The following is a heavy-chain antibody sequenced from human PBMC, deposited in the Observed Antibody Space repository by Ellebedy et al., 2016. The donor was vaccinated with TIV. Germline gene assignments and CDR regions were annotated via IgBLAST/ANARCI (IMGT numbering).Heavy chain of an antibody. D-gene: IGHD6-19*01. J-gene: IGHJ4*02. CDR3: ARDPYSSGWSAIGYFDL. CDR1: GFVFSSYT. CDR2: TSFDGKNK. Sequence: PGGSLRLSCAASGFVFSSYTMWWVRQTPGQGLEWVAVTSFDGKNKHYADPVKGRFTISRDNSQNTLYLHMHSLRDEDTAVYYCARDPYSSGWSAIGYFDLWGQGALVTGSS. V-gene: IGHV3-30*04.